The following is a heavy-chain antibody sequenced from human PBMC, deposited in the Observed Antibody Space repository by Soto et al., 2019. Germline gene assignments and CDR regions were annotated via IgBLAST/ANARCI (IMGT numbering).Heavy chain of an antibody. CDR3: ARETYYYDSSGYPIDY. Sequence: GGSLRLSCAASGFTFSSYAMHWVRQAPGKGLEWVAVISYDGSSKYYADSVKGRFTISRDNSKNTLYLQMNSLRAEDTAVYYCARETYYYDSSGYPIDYWGQGTLVTVSS. CDR2: ISYDGSSK. D-gene: IGHD3-22*01. V-gene: IGHV3-30-3*01. CDR1: GFTFSSYA. J-gene: IGHJ4*02.